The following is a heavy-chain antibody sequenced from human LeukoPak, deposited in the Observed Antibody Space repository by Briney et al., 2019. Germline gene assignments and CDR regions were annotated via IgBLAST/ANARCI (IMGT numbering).Heavy chain of an antibody. D-gene: IGHD3-22*01. CDR2: FDPEDGET. J-gene: IGHJ3*02. CDR1: GYTLTELS. V-gene: IGHV1-24*01. Sequence: ASVKVPCKVSGYTLTELSMHWVRQPPGKGLEWMGGFDPEDGETIYAQKFQGRVTMTEDTSTDTAYMELSSLRSEDTAVYYCATRLYYYDRSGYAFDIWGEGTIDTVSS. CDR3: ATRLYYYDRSGYAFDI.